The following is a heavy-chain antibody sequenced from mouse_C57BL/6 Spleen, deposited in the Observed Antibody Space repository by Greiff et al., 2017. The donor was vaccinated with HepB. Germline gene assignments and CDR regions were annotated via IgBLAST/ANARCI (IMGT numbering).Heavy chain of an antibody. V-gene: IGHV2-5*01. J-gene: IGHJ4*01. CDR1: GFSLTSYG. Sequence: VKLMESGPGLVQPSQSLSITCTVSGFSLTSYGVHWVRQSPGKGLEWLGVIWRGGSTDYNAAFMSRLSITKDNSKSQVFFKMNSLQADDTAIYYCAKRGDGYDDYYAMDYWGQGTSVTVSS. CDR3: AKRGDGYDDYYAMDY. CDR2: IWRGGST. D-gene: IGHD2-2*01.